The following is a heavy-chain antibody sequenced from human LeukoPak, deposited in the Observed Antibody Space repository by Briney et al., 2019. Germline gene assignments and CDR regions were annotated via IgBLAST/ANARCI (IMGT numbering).Heavy chain of an antibody. CDR2: INPSGGST. J-gene: IGHJ4*02. D-gene: IGHD3-22*01. CDR3: ARGAYYYDSSGYSAHY. Sequence: ASVKVSCKASGYTLTSYYMHWVRQAPGQGLEWMGIINPSGGSTSYAQKFQGRVTMTRDTSTSTVYMELSSLRSEDTAVYYCARGAYYYDSSGYSAHYWGQGTLVTVSS. V-gene: IGHV1-46*01. CDR1: GYTLTSYY.